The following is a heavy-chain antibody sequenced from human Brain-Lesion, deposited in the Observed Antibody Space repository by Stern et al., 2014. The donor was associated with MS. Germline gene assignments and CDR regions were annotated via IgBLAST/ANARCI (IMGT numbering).Heavy chain of an antibody. D-gene: IGHD3-3*01. CDR2: INPNTGAT. Sequence: QVQLGQSGAEVKKPGASVKVSCKTSGYIFTGYYIHWVRQAPGQGLEWMAWINPNTGATKYARKFQGRVTMSRDTSISTAYVELSSLTSDDTAVYYCARDQRGITILGVVTDYYYLGMDVWGQGTTVTVSS. V-gene: IGHV1-2*02. CDR3: ARDQRGITILGVVTDYYYLGMDV. CDR1: GYIFTGYY. J-gene: IGHJ6*02.